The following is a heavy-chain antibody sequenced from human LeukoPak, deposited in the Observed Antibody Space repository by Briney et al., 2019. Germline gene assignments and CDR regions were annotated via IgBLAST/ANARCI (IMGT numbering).Heavy chain of an antibody. Sequence: RSSETLSLTCAVYGGSFSGYYWSWIRQPPGKGLEWIGEINHSGSTNYNPSLKSRVTISVDTSKNQFSLNLTSVTAADTAVYYCARQSVSITWSFDDWGQGTLVTVSS. CDR1: GGSFSGYY. J-gene: IGHJ4*02. CDR2: INHSGST. D-gene: IGHD6-13*01. CDR3: ARQSVSITWSFDD. V-gene: IGHV4-34*01.